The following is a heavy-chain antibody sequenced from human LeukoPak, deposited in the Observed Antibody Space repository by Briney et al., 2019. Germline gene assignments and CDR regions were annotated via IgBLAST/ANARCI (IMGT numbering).Heavy chain of an antibody. D-gene: IGHD3-22*01. CDR1: GYTFTNYG. J-gene: IGHJ3*02. CDR3: ARSGIVVFFKTNYLDDAFDI. V-gene: IGHV1-18*01. CDR2: ISAYNGHT. Sequence: ASVKVSCKASGYTFTNYGISWVRQAPGQGLEWMGWISAYNGHTKYAQKVQGRVTMTRDTSTSTAYMELRSLRSDDTAVYYCARSGIVVFFKTNYLDDAFDIWGQGTMVTVSS.